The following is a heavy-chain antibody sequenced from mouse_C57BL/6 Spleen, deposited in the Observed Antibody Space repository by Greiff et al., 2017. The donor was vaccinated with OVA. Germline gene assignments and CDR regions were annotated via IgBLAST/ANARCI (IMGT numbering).Heavy chain of an antibody. J-gene: IGHJ2*01. V-gene: IGHV5-4*01. CDR3: ARERPVGITTSHYFDD. CDR1: GFTFSSYA. Sequence: EVKLMESGGGLVKPGGSLKLSCAASGFTFSSYAMSWVRQTPEKRLEWVATISDGGSYTYYPDNVKGRFTISRDNAKNNLYLQMSHLKSEDTAMYYCARERPVGITTSHYFDDWGQGTTLTVSS. D-gene: IGHD2-4*01. CDR2: ISDGGSYT.